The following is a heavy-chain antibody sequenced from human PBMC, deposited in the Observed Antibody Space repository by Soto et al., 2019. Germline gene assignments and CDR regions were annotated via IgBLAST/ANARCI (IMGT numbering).Heavy chain of an antibody. D-gene: IGHD6-6*01. Sequence: QVQLHQWGAGLLKPSETLSLACSIYSGSFSGYYWSWIRQPPGKGLEWMGVISQRGNTNYSPSLKSRVSISIDTSKKQFSLNLASVSAADTAVYYCARAPKVSGSSQTRPDFWGQGTLVTVSS. J-gene: IGHJ4*02. CDR2: ISQRGNT. CDR1: SGSFSGYY. CDR3: ARAPKVSGSSQTRPDF. V-gene: IGHV4-34*01.